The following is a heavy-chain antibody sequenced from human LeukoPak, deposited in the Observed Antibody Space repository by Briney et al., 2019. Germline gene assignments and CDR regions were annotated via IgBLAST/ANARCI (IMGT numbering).Heavy chain of an antibody. V-gene: IGHV4-34*01. D-gene: IGHD2-8*01. J-gene: IGHJ6*02. CDR3: ARVHRVTYCVWYRCYGMDV. Sequence: PSETLPLTCAVYGGSFSGYYWSWIRQPPGKGLEWIGEINHSGSTNYNPSLKSRVTISVDTSKNQFSLKLSSVTAADTAVYYCARVHRVTYCVWYRCYGMDVWGQGTTVTVSS. CDR1: GGSFSGYY. CDR2: INHSGST.